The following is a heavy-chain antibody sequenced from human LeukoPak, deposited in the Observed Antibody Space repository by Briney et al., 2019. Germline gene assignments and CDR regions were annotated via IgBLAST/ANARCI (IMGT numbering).Heavy chain of an antibody. D-gene: IGHD3-22*01. CDR1: GYSISSGYY. CDR3: ARSSEGRYYYDSSGYSYYYYYMDV. Sequence: SETLSLTCTVSGYSISSGYYWGWIRQPPGQGLEWIGSIYHSGSTYYNPSLKSRVTISVDTSKNQFSLKLSSVTAADTAVYYCARSSEGRYYYDSSGYSYYYYYMDVWGKGTTVTISS. J-gene: IGHJ6*03. CDR2: IYHSGST. V-gene: IGHV4-38-2*02.